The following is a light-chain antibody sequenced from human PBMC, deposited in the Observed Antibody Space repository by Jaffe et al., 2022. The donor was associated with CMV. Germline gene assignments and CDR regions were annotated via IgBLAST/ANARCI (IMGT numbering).Light chain of an antibody. J-gene: IGLJ2*01. CDR2: GNN. Sequence: QSVLTQPPSVSGAPGQRVTISCTGSSSNIGAGYDVHWYQQLPGTAPKLLIHGNNNRPSGVPDRFSGSKSGTSASLAITGLQAEDEADYYCQSYDSSLPGEVFGGGTKLTVL. V-gene: IGLV1-40*01. CDR3: QSYDSSLPGEV. CDR1: SSNIGAGYD.